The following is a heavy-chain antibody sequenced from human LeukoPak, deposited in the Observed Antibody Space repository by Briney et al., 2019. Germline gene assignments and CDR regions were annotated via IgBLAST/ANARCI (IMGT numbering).Heavy chain of an antibody. D-gene: IGHD6-19*01. CDR3: ARGNSGMTVASFHY. CDR1: GDSISNNNAA. CDR2: TYYRSMWYY. J-gene: IGHJ4*02. Sequence: SQTLSLTCAISGDSISNNNAAWNWIRQSPSRGLEWLGRTYYRSMWYYDYAESVKSRMTINPDTSKNQFSLQLNSVTPEDTAVYFCARGNSGMTVASFHYWGQGTLVTVSS. V-gene: IGHV6-1*01.